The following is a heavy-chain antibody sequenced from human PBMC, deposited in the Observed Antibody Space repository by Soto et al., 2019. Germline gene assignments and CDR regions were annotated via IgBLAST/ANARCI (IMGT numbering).Heavy chain of an antibody. CDR1: GFSLNGNGVG. J-gene: IGHJ4*02. Sequence: SGPTLVNPTQTLTLTCNFSGFSLNGNGVGVGWIRQPPGKALEWLALIYWAGDLRYSPALKSRLTITQDPSKDQVVLTMTNMDPTDSGTHYCAHGYVPLLSTFRYFDSWGQGIRVTVSS. D-gene: IGHD5-12*01. CDR3: AHGYVPLLSTFRYFDS. CDR2: IYWAGDL. V-gene: IGHV2-5*02.